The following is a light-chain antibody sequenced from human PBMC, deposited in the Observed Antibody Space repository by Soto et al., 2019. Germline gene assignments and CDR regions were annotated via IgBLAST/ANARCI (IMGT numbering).Light chain of an antibody. V-gene: IGKV3-15*01. CDR3: QQYNNWPPIT. J-gene: IGKJ5*01. CDR2: GAS. CDR1: QSVSSN. Sequence: EIVMTQSPATLSVSPGERATLSCRSSQSVSSNLAWYQQKPGQAPRLLIYGASTRATGISARFSGSGSGTQFTLNISSLQSEEFAAYYCQQYNNWPPITFGQGTRLEIK.